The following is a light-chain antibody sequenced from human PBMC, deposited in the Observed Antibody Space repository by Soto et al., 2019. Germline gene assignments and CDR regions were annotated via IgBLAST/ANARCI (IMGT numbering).Light chain of an antibody. CDR2: GNS. CDR3: GSYAGGIIDVL. Sequence: QSVLTQPPSVSGAPGQRVTISCTGSSSNIGEGYDVHWYQQLPGTAPKLLIYGNSNRPAGFPDRFSGSKSGDTASLKISGLQAEDEGGYYCGSYAGGIIDVLFGGGTKLTVL. CDR1: SSNIGEGYD. J-gene: IGLJ3*02. V-gene: IGLV1-40*01.